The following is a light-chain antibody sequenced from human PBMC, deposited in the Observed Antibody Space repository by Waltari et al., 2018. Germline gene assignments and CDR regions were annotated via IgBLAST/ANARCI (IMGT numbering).Light chain of an antibody. V-gene: IGKV1-39*01. CDR1: QSSSSY. CDR3: QQSYSTPPYT. J-gene: IGKJ2*01. Sequence: DIQMTQSPSSLSASVGDRVTITCRASQSSSSYLNWYQQKPGKAPKLLIYAASQLQSGVPSRFSGSGSATDFTLTISSLQPEDFATYYCQQSYSTPPYTFGQGTSLAIK. CDR2: AAS.